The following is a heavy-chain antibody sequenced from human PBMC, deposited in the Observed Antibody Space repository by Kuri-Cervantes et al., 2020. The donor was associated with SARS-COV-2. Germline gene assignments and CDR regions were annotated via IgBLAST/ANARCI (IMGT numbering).Heavy chain of an antibody. D-gene: IGHD1-1*01. J-gene: IGHJ4*02. CDR3: ARGGSGRTTYFDY. CDR2: ISGSGGST. V-gene: IGHV3-23*01. Sequence: GESLKISCAASGFTFSSYAMSWVRQAPGKGLEWVSAISGSGGSTYYADSVKGRFTISRDNDKNSLFLQMNSLRAEDTAVYYCARGGSGRTTYFDYWGQGTLVTVSS. CDR1: GFTFSSYA.